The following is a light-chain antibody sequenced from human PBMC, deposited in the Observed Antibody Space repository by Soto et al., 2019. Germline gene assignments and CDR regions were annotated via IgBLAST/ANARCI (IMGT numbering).Light chain of an antibody. J-gene: IGLJ1*01. CDR2: END. Sequence: SLLTPPPPVSSAPGQKGTLSRSWSSSNIGNNHVSWYQQLPGTAPKLLIYENDKRPSGIPDRFSGSKSGTSATLGITGLQTGDEADYYCGTWDSSLNVYVFATGTKVTVL. V-gene: IGLV1-51*02. CDR1: SSNIGNNH. CDR3: GTWDSSLNVYV.